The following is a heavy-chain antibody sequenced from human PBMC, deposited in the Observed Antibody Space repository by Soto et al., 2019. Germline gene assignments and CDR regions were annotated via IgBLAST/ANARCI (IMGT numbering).Heavy chain of an antibody. V-gene: IGHV4-59*01. D-gene: IGHD5-18*01. CDR3: ARHGGYNYGFDF. Sequence: SETLSLTCTVSGVSIRSYYWSWIRQTPGKGLEWIGYIFDSWNTNYNSSLKSRVTISFDTSKNEFSLKLNSVTAADTAVYYCARHGGYNYGFDFWGQGALVTVSS. CDR2: IFDSWNT. CDR1: GVSIRSYY. J-gene: IGHJ4*02.